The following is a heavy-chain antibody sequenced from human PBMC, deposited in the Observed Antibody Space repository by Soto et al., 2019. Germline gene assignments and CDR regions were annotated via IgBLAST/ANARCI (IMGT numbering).Heavy chain of an antibody. CDR1: GASIGTSNW. Sequence: SETLSLTCAVSGASIGTSNWWSWVRQSPGKGLEWIGEIHDSGSTKYNPSLKSRVTISVDTSKNQFPLKLSSVTAADTAVYYCARGSYYYDSSGYYHYWGQGTLVTVSS. D-gene: IGHD3-22*01. J-gene: IGHJ4*02. CDR3: ARGSYYYDSSGYYHY. CDR2: IHDSGST. V-gene: IGHV4-4*02.